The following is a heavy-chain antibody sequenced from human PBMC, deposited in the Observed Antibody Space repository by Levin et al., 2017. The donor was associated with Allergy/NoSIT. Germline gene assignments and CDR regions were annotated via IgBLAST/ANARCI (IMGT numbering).Heavy chain of an antibody. Sequence: GGSLRLSCAASAFTSSTPGMAWVRQAPGKGLEWVSAIDMSGSTTYYAASVKGRFTISRDNSKNTLYLQMNSLRAEDTAVYYCAKSPGSWQLDYWGQGILVTVSS. CDR2: IDMSGSTT. J-gene: IGHJ4*02. CDR3: AKSPGSWQLDY. V-gene: IGHV3-23*05. CDR1: AFTSSTPG. D-gene: IGHD6-13*01.